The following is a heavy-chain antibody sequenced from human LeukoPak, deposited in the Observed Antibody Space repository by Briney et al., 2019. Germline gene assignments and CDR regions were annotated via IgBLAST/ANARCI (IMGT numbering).Heavy chain of an antibody. Sequence: GGSLRLSCAASGFTVSSNYMTWVRQAPGKGLEWVSVIYSGGSTYYADSVKGRFTISRDNSKSTLYLQMNSLRAEDTAVYYCARGEYYYDSSGEWYYFDYWGQGTLVTVSS. V-gene: IGHV3-66*01. CDR1: GFTVSSNY. D-gene: IGHD3-22*01. CDR2: IYSGGST. CDR3: ARGEYYYDSSGEWYYFDY. J-gene: IGHJ4*02.